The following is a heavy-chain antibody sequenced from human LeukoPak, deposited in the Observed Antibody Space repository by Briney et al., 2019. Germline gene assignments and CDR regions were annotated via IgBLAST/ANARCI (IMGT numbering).Heavy chain of an antibody. CDR1: GFTFSSYW. Sequence: GGSLRLSCAASGFTFSSYWMGWVRQAPGKGLEWVANIKQDGSDKYYMASVKGRFTISRDNAKNSLYLQMNGLRVEDTAVYYCAKGGLYIVATPWGQGTLVTVSS. V-gene: IGHV3-7*01. D-gene: IGHD5-12*01. CDR3: AKGGLYIVATP. CDR2: IKQDGSDK. J-gene: IGHJ5*02.